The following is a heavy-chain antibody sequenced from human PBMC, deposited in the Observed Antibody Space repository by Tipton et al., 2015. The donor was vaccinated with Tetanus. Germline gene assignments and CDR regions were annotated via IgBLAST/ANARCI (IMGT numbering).Heavy chain of an antibody. CDR2: MYSGGDT. CDR3: TRVVYGEYVSYFDS. D-gene: IGHD3-16*01. CDR1: GFIVSSHY. Sequence: GSLRLSCVASGFIVSSHYMSWVRQAPGKGLEWVSVMYSGGDTYYVDSVKGRFTISRDNARNSLYLQMSGLRDEDTAVYYCTRVVYGEYVSYFDSWGQGTLVTVSS. J-gene: IGHJ4*02. V-gene: IGHV3-53*01.